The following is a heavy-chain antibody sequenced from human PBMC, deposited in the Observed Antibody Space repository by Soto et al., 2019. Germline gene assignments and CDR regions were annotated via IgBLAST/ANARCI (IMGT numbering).Heavy chain of an antibody. CDR3: SKDLYGSGNYRFDT. CDR1: GFTFNTHA. V-gene: IGHV3-23*01. D-gene: IGHD3-10*01. J-gene: IGHJ4*02. Sequence: VQLLESGGGLVQPGGSLTLSCAASGFTFNTHAMSWVRQAPGKGLEWVSGISGSGASTHYADSVKGRFTISRDNSKNTLYLQMNSLRAVDRDVYYCSKDLYGSGNYRFDTWGQGTLVTVSS. CDR2: ISGSGAST.